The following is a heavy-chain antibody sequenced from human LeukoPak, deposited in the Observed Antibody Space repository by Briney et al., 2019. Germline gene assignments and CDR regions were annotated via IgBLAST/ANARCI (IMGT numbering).Heavy chain of an antibody. CDR1: GYTFTSYG. J-gene: IGHJ2*01. D-gene: IGHD3-22*01. CDR3: ARGTKDYYDSSGPGSYFDL. CDR2: ISAYNGNT. V-gene: IGHV1-18*01. Sequence: GASVKVSCKASGYTFTSYGISWVRQAPGQGLEWMGWISAYNGNTNYAQKLQGRVTMTTDTSTSTAYMELRNLRSDDTAVYYCARGTKDYYDSSGPGSYFDLWGRGTLVTVSS.